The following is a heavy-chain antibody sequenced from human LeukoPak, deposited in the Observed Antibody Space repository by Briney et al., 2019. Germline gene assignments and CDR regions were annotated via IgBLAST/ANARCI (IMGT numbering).Heavy chain of an antibody. CDR1: GGTFSNYT. V-gene: IGHV1-69*05. CDR2: LIPMFGAA. Sequence: SVNVSCKASGGTFSNYTPSWVRQAPGQGHEWMGGLIPMFGAANYAQTFQGRLTITTDESTSTVYMEISSLTSADTAVYYCAPLGIAGGQGSLVTVSS. CDR3: APLGIA. D-gene: IGHD6-13*01. J-gene: IGHJ4*02.